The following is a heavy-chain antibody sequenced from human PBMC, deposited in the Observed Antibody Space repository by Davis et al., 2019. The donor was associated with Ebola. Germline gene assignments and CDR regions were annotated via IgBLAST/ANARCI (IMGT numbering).Heavy chain of an antibody. V-gene: IGHV1-2*04. Sequence: AASVKVSCKASGYTFTGYYMHWVRQAPGQGLGWMGWINPNSGGTNYAQKFQGWVTMTRDTSISTAYMELSRLRSDDTAVYYCARGGYCTGGVCYYFDYWGQGTLVTVSS. D-gene: IGHD2-8*02. CDR1: GYTFTGYY. CDR3: ARGGYCTGGVCYYFDY. CDR2: INPNSGGT. J-gene: IGHJ4*02.